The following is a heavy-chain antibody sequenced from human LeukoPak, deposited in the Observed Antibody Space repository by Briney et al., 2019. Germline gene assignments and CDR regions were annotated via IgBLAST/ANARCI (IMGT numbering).Heavy chain of an antibody. CDR3: AKQSNYGILTGAQTYIDY. V-gene: IGHV4-34*01. CDR1: GGSFSGYY. Sequence: SETLSLTCAVYGGSFSGYYWSWIRQPPGKGLEWIGEINHSGSTNYNPSLKSRVTISVDTSKNQFSLKLSSVTAADTAVYYCAKQSNYGILTGAQTYIDYWGQGTLVTVSS. D-gene: IGHD3-9*01. J-gene: IGHJ4*02. CDR2: INHSGST.